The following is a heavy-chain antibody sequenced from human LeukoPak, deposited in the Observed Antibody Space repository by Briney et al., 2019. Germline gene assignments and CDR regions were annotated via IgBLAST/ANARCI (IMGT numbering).Heavy chain of an antibody. CDR3: ARDHSSAGTTPDY. D-gene: IGHD1-7*01. CDR2: IWYDGSNK. V-gene: IGHV3-33*01. Sequence: GGSLRLSCAASGFTFSSYGMHWVRQAPGKGLEWVAVIWYDGSNKYYADSVKGRFTISRDNSKNTLYLQMNSLRAEDTAVYYCARDHSSAGTTPDYWGQGTLVTVSS. CDR1: GFTFSSYG. J-gene: IGHJ4*02.